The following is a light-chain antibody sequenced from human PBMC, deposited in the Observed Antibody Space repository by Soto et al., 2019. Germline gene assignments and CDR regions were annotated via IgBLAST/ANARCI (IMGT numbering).Light chain of an antibody. Sequence: EILMTQSPATLSVSPGERATLSCRASQSVSSNLAWYQQTPGQAPRLLIYGASTRATGIPARFSGGGSGTEFTLTISSLQSEDFAVYYCQQYNNWPPSWTFGQGTKVEIK. CDR3: QQYNNWPPSWT. J-gene: IGKJ1*01. V-gene: IGKV3-15*01. CDR1: QSVSSN. CDR2: GAS.